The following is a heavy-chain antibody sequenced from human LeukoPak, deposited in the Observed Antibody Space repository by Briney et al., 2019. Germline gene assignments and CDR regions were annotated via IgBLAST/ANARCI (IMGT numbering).Heavy chain of an antibody. CDR2: INAGNGNT. J-gene: IGHJ5*02. CDR3: ARDFLVSDSSGYWPNWFDP. V-gene: IGHV1-3*03. Sequence: ASVKVSCKASGYIFNSQGMNWVRQAPGQGLEWMGWINAGNGNTKYSQEFQGRVTITRDTSASTAYMELSSLRSEDMAVYYCARDFLVSDSSGYWPNWFDPWGQGTLVTVSS. D-gene: IGHD3-22*01. CDR1: GYIFNSQG.